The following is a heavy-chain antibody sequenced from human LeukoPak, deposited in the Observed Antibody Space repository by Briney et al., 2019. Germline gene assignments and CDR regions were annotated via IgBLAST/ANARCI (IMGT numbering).Heavy chain of an antibody. CDR1: GFTFRSYD. CDR3: ARAAYSSTWYSRYFDL. V-gene: IGHV3-13*01. D-gene: IGHD6-13*01. Sequence: GGSLRLSCAASGFTFRSYDMHWVHQATGKGLEWVSGIGTAGEIYYPGSVKGRFTISRENAKNSLYLQMNSLRAGDTAVYYCARAAYSSTWYSRYFDLWGRGTLVTVSS. CDR2: IGTAGEI. J-gene: IGHJ2*01.